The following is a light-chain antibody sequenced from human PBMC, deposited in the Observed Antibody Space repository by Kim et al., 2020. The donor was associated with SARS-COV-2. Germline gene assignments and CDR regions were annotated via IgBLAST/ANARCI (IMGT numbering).Light chain of an antibody. Sequence: PGKTARITCGGTSIGSKSVHWYQQKPGQAPVLVISYDSDRPSGIPERFSGSNSGNTDTLTISRVEAGDEADYYCQVWDSSSDHRVVFGGGTQLTVL. CDR1: SIGSKS. J-gene: IGLJ2*01. V-gene: IGLV3-21*04. CDR3: QVWDSSSDHRVV. CDR2: YDS.